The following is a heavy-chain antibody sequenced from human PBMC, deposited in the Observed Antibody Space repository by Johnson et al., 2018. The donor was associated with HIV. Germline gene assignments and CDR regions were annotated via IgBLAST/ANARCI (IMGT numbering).Heavy chain of an antibody. CDR1: GFTFSSYA. CDR2: ISYDGSNK. V-gene: IGHV3-30*04. CDR3: ARDSGKKRSSSPGPDAFDI. Sequence: QVQLVESGGGVVQPGRSLRLSCAASGFTFSSYAMHWVRQAPGKGLEWVAIISYDGSNKYYAESVKGRFTISRDNSKNTLYLQMNSLRAEDTAVYYCARDSGKKRSSSPGPDAFDIWGQGTMVTVSS. D-gene: IGHD6-6*01. J-gene: IGHJ3*02.